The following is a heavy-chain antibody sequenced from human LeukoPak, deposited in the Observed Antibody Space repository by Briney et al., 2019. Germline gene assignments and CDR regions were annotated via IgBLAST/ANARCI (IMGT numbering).Heavy chain of an antibody. V-gene: IGHV3-23*01. CDR2: ISGSGGST. J-gene: IGHJ4*02. CDR1: GFTFSSYA. Sequence: GGSLRLSCAASGFTFSSYAMSWVRQAPGKGLEWVSAISGSGGSTYYADSVKGRFTISRDNAKNSLYLQMNSLRAEDTAVYYCARGAVVVMGDCFDYWGQGTLVTVSS. CDR3: ARGAVVVMGDCFDY. D-gene: IGHD3-22*01.